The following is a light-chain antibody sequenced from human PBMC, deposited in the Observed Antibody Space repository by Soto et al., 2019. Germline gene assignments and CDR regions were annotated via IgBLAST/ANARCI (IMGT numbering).Light chain of an antibody. V-gene: IGKV3-20*01. J-gene: IGKJ2*01. Sequence: ESMLTQSPGTLSLPPRERATLSCRASQSVSTRYLAWYQQKPGQAPRLLIYGASIRATGIPDRFSGSGSGTDFTLTISRLEPEDFAVYYCHQFGSSPPAFTFGQGTKLEI. CDR3: HQFGSSPPAFT. CDR1: QSVSTRY. CDR2: GAS.